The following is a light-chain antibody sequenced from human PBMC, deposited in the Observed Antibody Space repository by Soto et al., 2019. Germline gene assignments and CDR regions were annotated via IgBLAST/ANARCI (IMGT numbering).Light chain of an antibody. CDR1: QSISSN. J-gene: IGKJ3*01. CDR2: GAS. Sequence: EILMTQSPATLSVSPGERATLSCRASQSISSNLTWYQQKPGQAPRLLIYGASTRDTGIPATFSGSGSGTEFTLTISSLQSEDFAIYYCQQYNNWTLTFGPGTKVDIK. CDR3: QQYNNWTLT. V-gene: IGKV3-15*01.